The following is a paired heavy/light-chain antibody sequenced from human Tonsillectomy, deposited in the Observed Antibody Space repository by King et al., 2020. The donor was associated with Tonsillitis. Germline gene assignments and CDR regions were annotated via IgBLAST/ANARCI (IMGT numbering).Heavy chain of an antibody. CDR1: GFIFRSYA. J-gene: IGHJ4*02. Sequence: EVQLLESGGGLIQPGGSLRLSCAASGFIFRSYAINWVRQAPGKGLEWVSAISGSGDSSYYADSVKGRFTVSRDNSKNTLYLQMNSLRAEDTAVYYCAKTIGTFYGSSLTSVTTWTLYYFDYWGQGTLVTVSS. CDR2: ISGSGDSS. V-gene: IGHV3-23*01. D-gene: IGHD4-17*01. CDR3: AKTIGTFYGSSLTSVTTWTLYYFDY.
Light chain of an antibody. J-gene: IGKJ2*01. CDR2: GAS. CDR1: QSVRSSY. V-gene: IGKV3-20*01. Sequence: EIVLTQSPGTLSLSPGERATLSCRASQSVRSSYLAWYQQKPGQAPRLLIYGASSRATGIPDRFSGSGSGTDFTLTISRLEPEDFAVYYCQQYGSSYTFGQGTKLEIK. CDR3: QQYGSSYT.